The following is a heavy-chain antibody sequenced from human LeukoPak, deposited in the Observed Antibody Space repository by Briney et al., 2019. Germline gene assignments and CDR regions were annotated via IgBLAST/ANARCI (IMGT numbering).Heavy chain of an antibody. CDR3: ARDQDWNDRGGLDY. CDR1: GFTFSSYS. J-gene: IGHJ4*02. CDR2: ISTSSSYI. V-gene: IGHV3-21*01. Sequence: PGGSLRLSRAASGFTFSSYSMNWVRQAPGKGLEWVSFISTSSSYIYYADSLKGRFTISRDNAKKSLYLQMNSLRAEDTAVYYCARDQDWNDRGGLDYWGQGTLVTVSS. D-gene: IGHD1-1*01.